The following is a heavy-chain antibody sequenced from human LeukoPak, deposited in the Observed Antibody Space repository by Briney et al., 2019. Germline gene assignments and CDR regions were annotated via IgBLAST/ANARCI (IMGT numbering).Heavy chain of an antibody. CDR2: IYYSGST. J-gene: IGHJ5*02. V-gene: IGHV4-59*01. CDR1: GGSISSYY. D-gene: IGHD5-18*01. CDR3: ARGSYGGSRDNWFEP. Sequence: SETLSLTCTVSGGSISSYYWSWIRQPPGKGLEWIGYIYYSGSTNYNPSLKSRVTISVDTSKNQFSLKLSSVTAADTAVYYCARGSYGGSRDNWFEPWGQGTLVTVSS.